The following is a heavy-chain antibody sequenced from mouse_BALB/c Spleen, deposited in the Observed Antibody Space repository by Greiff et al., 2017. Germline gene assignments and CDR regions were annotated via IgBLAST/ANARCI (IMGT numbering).Heavy chain of an antibody. CDR1: GYSITSDYA. V-gene: IGHV3-2*02. CDR2: ISYSGST. J-gene: IGHJ4*01. CDR3: ARAPGAMDY. Sequence: EVKLQESGPGLVKPSQSLSLTCTVTGYSITSDYAWNWIRQFPGNKLEWMGYISYSGSTSYNPSLKSRISITRDTSKNQFFLQLNSVTTEDTATYYCARAPGAMDYWGQGTSVTVSS.